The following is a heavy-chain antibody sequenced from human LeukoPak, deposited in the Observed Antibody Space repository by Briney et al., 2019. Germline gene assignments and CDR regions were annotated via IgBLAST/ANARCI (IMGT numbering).Heavy chain of an antibody. CDR3: ARVNTIFGVVTNFDY. CDR1: GGSISSYY. Sequence: SETLSLTCTVSGGSISSYYWSWIRQPPGKGLEWIGYIYYSGSTYYNPSLKSRVTISVDTSKIQFSLKLSSVTAADTAVYYCARVNTIFGVVTNFDYWGQGTLVTVSS. J-gene: IGHJ4*02. D-gene: IGHD3-3*01. V-gene: IGHV4-59*08. CDR2: IYYSGST.